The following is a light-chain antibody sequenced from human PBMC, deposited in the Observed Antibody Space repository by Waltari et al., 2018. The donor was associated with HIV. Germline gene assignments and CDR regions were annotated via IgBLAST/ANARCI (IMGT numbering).Light chain of an antibody. J-gene: IGLJ2*01. CDR3: SSYAGSNNLL. CDR2: EVS. V-gene: IGLV2-8*01. Sequence: QSALTQPPSASGSPGQSVTISCTGTSSDVGSYNFFSWYKQHPGKAPKLLIFEVSKRPSGVPDRFSGSKSGNTASLTVSGLQPEDEADYYCSSYAGSNNLLFGGGTKLTVL. CDR1: SSDVGSYNF.